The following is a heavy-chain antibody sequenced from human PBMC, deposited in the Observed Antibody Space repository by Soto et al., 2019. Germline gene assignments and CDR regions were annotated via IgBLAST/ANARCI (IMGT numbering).Heavy chain of an antibody. D-gene: IGHD3-10*01. CDR2: IGGSGSSA. Sequence: EGQLLESGGRLVQPGGSLRLSCVASGFTFKNFAMTWVRQAPGKGMEWVSAIGGSGSSANYADSVKGRFTVSRDDSKSTLYLQMSGLRVDDTALYYCAKDAVAYNGEWDWFDLWGQGTLVTVSS. J-gene: IGHJ5*02. V-gene: IGHV3-23*01. CDR1: GFTFKNFA. CDR3: AKDAVAYNGEWDWFDL.